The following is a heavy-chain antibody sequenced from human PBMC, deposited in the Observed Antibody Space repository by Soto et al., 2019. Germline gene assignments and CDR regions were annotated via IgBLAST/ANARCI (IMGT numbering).Heavy chain of an antibody. J-gene: IGHJ3*02. CDR1: GYTFTGYY. D-gene: IGHD3-16*02. CDR3: ARGGMITFGGVIAPDAFDI. V-gene: IGHV1-2*04. CDR2: INPNSGGT. Sequence: GASVKVSCKASGYTFTGYYMHWVRQAPGQGLEWMGWINPNSGGTNYAQKFQGWVTMTRDTSISTAYMELSRLRSDDTAVYYCARGGMITFGGVIAPDAFDIWGQGTMVTVSS.